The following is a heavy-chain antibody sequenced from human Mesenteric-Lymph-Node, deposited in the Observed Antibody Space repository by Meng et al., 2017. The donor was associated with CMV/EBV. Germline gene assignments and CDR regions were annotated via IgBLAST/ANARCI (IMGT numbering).Heavy chain of an antibody. CDR1: GGSISSSTYY. J-gene: IGHJ1*01. CDR2: VHYSGST. CDR3: ARATPEYFQH. V-gene: IGHV4-39*07. Sequence: SQTLSLTCAVSGGSISSSTYYWGWIRQPPGKGLEWIGNVHYSGSTYYNPSLKSRVTTSVDTFKNQFSLKLTSVTAADTAVYYCARATPEYFQHWGQGTLVTVSS.